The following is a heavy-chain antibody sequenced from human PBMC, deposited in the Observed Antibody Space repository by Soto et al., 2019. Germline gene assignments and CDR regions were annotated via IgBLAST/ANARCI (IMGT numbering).Heavy chain of an antibody. CDR2: ISAYNGIT. CDR3: ARVELSCSGGSCFPEGYFQH. Sequence: QVLLVQSGAEVKKPGASVKVSCKASGYTFISYGFSWVRQAPGQGLEWMGWISAYNGITNYAQKLQGRVTMTTDTSTSTAYMELRSLRSDDTPVYYCARVELSCSGGSCFPEGYFQHWGQGTLVTVSS. J-gene: IGHJ1*01. CDR1: GYTFISYG. D-gene: IGHD2-15*01. V-gene: IGHV1-18*01.